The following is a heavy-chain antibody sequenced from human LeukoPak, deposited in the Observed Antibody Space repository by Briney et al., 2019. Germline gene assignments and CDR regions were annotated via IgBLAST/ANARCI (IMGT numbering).Heavy chain of an antibody. CDR1: GSTFSRSA. CDR2: VIPILGTT. J-gene: IGHJ4*02. V-gene: IGHV1-69*05. D-gene: IGHD1-26*01. CDR3: ARDDGSATMGFDS. Sequence: SVKVSCKASGSTFSRSAISWVRQAPGQGLQWMGGVIPILGTTNYAQRFQDGVSITTDDSTSTSYMEFRSLRSVDTAVYYCARDDGSATMGFDSWGQGTLVTVSS.